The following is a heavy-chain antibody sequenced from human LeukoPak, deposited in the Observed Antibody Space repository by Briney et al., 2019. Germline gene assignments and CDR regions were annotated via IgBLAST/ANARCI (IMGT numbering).Heavy chain of an antibody. J-gene: IGHJ5*02. CDR3: ARDFSISWSNWFDP. CDR1: GYTFTSYY. D-gene: IGHD6-13*01. Sequence: ASVKVSFKASGYTFTSYYIHWVRQAPGQGLEWMGWINPHSGNTNYAQKFQGRVTMTKDTSITTAYMELTRLGSDDTAVYYCARDFSISWSNWFDPWGQGTLVTVSS. V-gene: IGHV1-2*02. CDR2: INPHSGNT.